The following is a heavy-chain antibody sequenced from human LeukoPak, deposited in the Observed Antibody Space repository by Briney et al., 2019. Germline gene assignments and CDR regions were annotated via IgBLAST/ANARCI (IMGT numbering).Heavy chain of an antibody. J-gene: IGHJ4*02. V-gene: IGHV4-59*08. D-gene: IGHD3-22*01. CDR3: ARSPYYYDSSGYYYEYYFDY. Sequence: PSETLSLTCTVSGGSISSYYWSWIRQPPGKGLEWIGYIYYSGSTNYNPSLKSRVTISVDTSKNQFSLKLSSVTAADTAVYYCARSPYYYDSSGYYYEYYFDYWGQGTLVTVSS. CDR2: IYYSGST. CDR1: GGSISSYY.